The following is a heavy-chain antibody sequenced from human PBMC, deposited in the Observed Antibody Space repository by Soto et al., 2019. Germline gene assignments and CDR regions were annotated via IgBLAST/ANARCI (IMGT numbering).Heavy chain of an antibody. Sequence: QVQLVQSGAEVKKPGSSVKVSCKASGGTFSSYTISWVRQAPGQGLEWMGRIIPILGIANYAQKFQCRVTITADKSTSTAYMELSSLRSEDTAVYYCARSQQQLASYYFDYWGQGTLVTVSS. CDR2: IIPILGIA. J-gene: IGHJ4*02. CDR1: GGTFSSYT. V-gene: IGHV1-69*02. CDR3: ARSQQQLASYYFDY. D-gene: IGHD6-13*01.